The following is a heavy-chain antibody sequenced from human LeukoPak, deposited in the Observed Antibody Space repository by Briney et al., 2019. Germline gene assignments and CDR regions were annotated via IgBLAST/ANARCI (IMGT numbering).Heavy chain of an antibody. J-gene: IGHJ1*01. V-gene: IGHV3-30*03. Sequence: GGSLRLSCAASGFAFSSYGMHWVRQAPNKGLEWVAVISYDGSNKYYADSVRGRFTISRDNSKNTLYLQMNSLRAEDTAVYYCASPDYYDSGGEAFQHWGQGTLVTVSS. CDR3: ASPDYYDSGGEAFQH. CDR1: GFAFSSYG. D-gene: IGHD3-22*01. CDR2: ISYDGSNK.